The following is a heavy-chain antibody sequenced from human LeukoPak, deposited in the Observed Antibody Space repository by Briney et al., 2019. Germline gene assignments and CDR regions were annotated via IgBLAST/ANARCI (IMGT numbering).Heavy chain of an antibody. J-gene: IGHJ4*02. CDR1: RGSISSSSYY. CDR3: ARGLRGYSGRPLSY. CDR2: IYYSGST. Sequence: PSETLSLTCTVSRGSISSSSYYWGWIRQPPGKGLEWIGSIYYSGSTYYNPSLKSRVTISVDTSKNQFSLKLSSVTAADTAVYYCARGLRGYSGRPLSYWGQGTLVTVSS. D-gene: IGHD5-12*01. V-gene: IGHV4-39*07.